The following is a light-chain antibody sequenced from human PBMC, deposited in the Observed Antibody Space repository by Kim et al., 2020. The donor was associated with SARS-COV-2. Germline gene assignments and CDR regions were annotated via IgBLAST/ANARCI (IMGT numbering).Light chain of an antibody. CDR1: QGISTY. V-gene: IGKV1-9*01. J-gene: IGKJ5*01. CDR2: AAS. Sequence: AVGDRVTITCRDSQGISTYLAWYQQKPGKAPKLLIYAASTLQNGVPSRFSGSGSGTEFTLKISGLQPEDFATYYCQQLDTYPRVTFGLGTRLEIK. CDR3: QQLDTYPRVT.